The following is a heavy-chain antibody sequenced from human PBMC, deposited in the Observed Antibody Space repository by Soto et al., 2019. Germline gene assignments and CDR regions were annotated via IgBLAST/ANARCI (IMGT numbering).Heavy chain of an antibody. CDR2: INPKSGGT. CDR1: GYSFTDYH. V-gene: IGHV1-2*04. J-gene: IGHJ6*02. Sequence: ASVKVSCKASGYSFTDYHIHWVRQAPGQGLEWLGRINPKSGGTSTAQKFQGWVTMTRDRSISTVYMELTRLRSDDTAVYFCARGHSTDFFKGVGSSFSNHERDVWAKGPRSPSP. D-gene: IGHD3-3*01. CDR3: ARGHSTDFFKGVGSSFSNHERDV.